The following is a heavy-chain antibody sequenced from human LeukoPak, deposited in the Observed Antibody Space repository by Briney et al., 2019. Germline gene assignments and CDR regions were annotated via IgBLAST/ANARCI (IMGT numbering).Heavy chain of an antibody. J-gene: IGHJ6*03. Sequence: GGSLRLSCAASGFTFSSYWMTWVRQAPGKGLEWVAVISYDGSNKYYADSVKGRFTISRDNSKNTLYLQMNSLRAEDTAVYYCARGSGYNYYYYYMDVWGKGTTVTVSS. CDR3: ARGSGYNYYYYYMDV. D-gene: IGHD5-12*01. CDR2: ISYDGSNK. CDR1: GFTFSSYW. V-gene: IGHV3-30*03.